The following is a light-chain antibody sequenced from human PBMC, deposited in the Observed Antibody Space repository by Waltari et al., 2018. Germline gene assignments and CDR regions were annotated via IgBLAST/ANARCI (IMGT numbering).Light chain of an antibody. Sequence: DIQMTQSPSTLSASVGDRVTITCRASQSISSWLAWYQQKPGKAPKLLIYKASSLESGVPSRFSGSGSVTAFTLTISSLQPDDFATYYCQQYNGYSWTFGQGTKVEIK. CDR3: QQYNGYSWT. CDR2: KAS. J-gene: IGKJ1*01. V-gene: IGKV1-5*03. CDR1: QSISSW.